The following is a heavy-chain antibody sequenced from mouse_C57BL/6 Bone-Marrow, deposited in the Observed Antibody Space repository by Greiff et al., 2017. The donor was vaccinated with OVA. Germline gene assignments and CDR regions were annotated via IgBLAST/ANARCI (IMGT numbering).Heavy chain of an antibody. CDR2: INPGRGGT. CDR3: ARGSTAQARGFAY. D-gene: IGHD3-2*02. V-gene: IGHV1-54*01. CDR1: GYAFTNYL. Sequence: QVQLQQSGAELVRPGTSVQVSCKASGYAFTNYLIEWVKQRPGQGLEWIGVINPGRGGTTYNEKFKGKATLTADKSSSPAYMQLSSLTSEDSAVYFCARGSTAQARGFAYWGQGTLVTVSA. J-gene: IGHJ3*01.